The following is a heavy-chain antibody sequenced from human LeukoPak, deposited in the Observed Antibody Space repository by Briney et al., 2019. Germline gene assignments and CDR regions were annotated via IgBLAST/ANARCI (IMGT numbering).Heavy chain of an antibody. J-gene: IGHJ5*02. D-gene: IGHD4/OR15-4a*01. CDR2: IDSDGSAT. Sequence: GSLRLSCEASGFTFSRYWMHWVRQAPGKGLMWVSRIDSDGSATTYADFVKGRFTISRDNAKNTVYLQMNSLRVDDTAIYYCERDYGAWGQGTLVTVSP. CDR3: ERDYGA. CDR1: GFTFSRYW. V-gene: IGHV3-74*03.